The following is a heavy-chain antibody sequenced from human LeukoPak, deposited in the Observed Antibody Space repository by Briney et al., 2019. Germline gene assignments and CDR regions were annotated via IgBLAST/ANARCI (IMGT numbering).Heavy chain of an antibody. CDR1: GYTFTSYG. CDR2: VSAYNGNS. Sequence: EASVKVSCKASGYTFTSYGISWVRQAPGQGLEWMGWVSAYNGNSNYAQKLQGRVTMTTDTSTSTAYMELRSLRSDDTAVYYCARVKWELPASYWGQGTLVTVSS. J-gene: IGHJ4*02. V-gene: IGHV1-18*01. CDR3: ARVKWELPASY. D-gene: IGHD1-26*01.